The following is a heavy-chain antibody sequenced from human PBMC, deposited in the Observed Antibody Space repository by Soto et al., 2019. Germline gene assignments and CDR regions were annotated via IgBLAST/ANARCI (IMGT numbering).Heavy chain of an antibody. CDR3: AKDYGDYVGDFDC. CDR1: GFTFSSYA. V-gene: IGHV3-23*01. D-gene: IGHD4-17*01. J-gene: IGHJ4*02. Sequence: PGGSLRLSCAASGFTFSSYAMTWVRQAPGKGLEWVSAIGGSRGNTYYADSVKGRFTIPRDNSKNTLYLQMNSLRAEDTAVYYCAKDYGDYVGDFDCWGQGTLVTVSS. CDR2: IGGSRGNT.